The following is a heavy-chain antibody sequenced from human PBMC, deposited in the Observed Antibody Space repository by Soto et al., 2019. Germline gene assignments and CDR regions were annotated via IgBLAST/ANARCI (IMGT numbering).Heavy chain of an antibody. Sequence: PSETLSLTFAIYGGTFSSHSRSWVRQPPGKGLEWIVEIDHGGSTNYNPSLKSRVTISGDTSKNQFSLELRSLTAADTGVYYCAAYDVATIIQDXWGQGTRVTVSX. V-gene: IGHV4-34*08. CDR1: GGTFSSHS. CDR3: AAYDVATIIQDX. D-gene: IGHD2-21*02. J-gene: IGHJ4*02. CDR2: IDHGGST.